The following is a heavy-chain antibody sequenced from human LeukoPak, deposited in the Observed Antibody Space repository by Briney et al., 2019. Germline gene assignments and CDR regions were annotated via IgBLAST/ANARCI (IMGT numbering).Heavy chain of an antibody. J-gene: IGHJ4*02. CDR3: ARLGLGVVHTAPNFDY. V-gene: IGHV3-30*04. CDR1: GFNFGGYA. CDR2: IAHDESAT. D-gene: IGHD2-21*01. Sequence: GGSLKLSCAASGFNFGGYAMHWVRQTPGQGLDWLGSIAHDESATYYADSVKGRVTVSRDNSERTLFLEMSSLKLGDTAIYYCARLGLGVVHTAPNFDYWGQGILVTVSS.